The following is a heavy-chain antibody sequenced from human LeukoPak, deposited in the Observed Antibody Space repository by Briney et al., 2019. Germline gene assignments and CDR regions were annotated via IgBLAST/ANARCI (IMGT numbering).Heavy chain of an antibody. D-gene: IGHD5-12*01. CDR2: ISGSGGST. V-gene: IGHV3-23*01. CDR3: AKSSRGYVSSFDY. Sequence: GGSLRLSCAASGFTFSSYAMSCVRQAPGKGLEWVSAISGSGGSTYYADSVKGRFTISRDNSKNTLYLQMNSLRAEDTAVYYCAKSSRGYVSSFDYWGQGTLVTVSS. J-gene: IGHJ4*02. CDR1: GFTFSSYA.